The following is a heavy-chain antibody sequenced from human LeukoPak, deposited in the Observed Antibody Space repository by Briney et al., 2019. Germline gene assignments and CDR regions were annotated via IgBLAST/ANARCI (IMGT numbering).Heavy chain of an antibody. D-gene: IGHD6-13*01. Sequence: GPSLRLPCAASGFTFSSYWISSVRHAPGKGREWVAKIKQDGSEKYYVDSMKGRFTIARHNAKNSLYVQMNSLRAEDTDVYYCARDGEFLIAGAGGGYFDYWGQGTLVTVSS. CDR1: GFTFSSYW. V-gene: IGHV3-7*01. CDR3: ARDGEFLIAGAGGGYFDY. J-gene: IGHJ4*02. CDR2: IKQDGSEK.